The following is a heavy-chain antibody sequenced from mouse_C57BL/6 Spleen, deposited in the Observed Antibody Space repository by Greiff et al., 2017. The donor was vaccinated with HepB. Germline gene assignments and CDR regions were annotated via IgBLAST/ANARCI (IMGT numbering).Heavy chain of an antibody. CDR1: GYTFTDYN. V-gene: IGHV1-18*01. CDR3: ARSNYYGKGWYFDV. J-gene: IGHJ1*03. D-gene: IGHD1-1*01. CDR2: INPNNGGT. Sequence: VQLQQSGPELVKPGASVKIPCKASGYTFTDYNMDWVKQSHGKSLEWIGDINPNNGGTIYNQKFKGKATLTVDKSSSTAYMELRSLTSEDTAVYYCARSNYYGKGWYFDVWGTGTTVTVSS.